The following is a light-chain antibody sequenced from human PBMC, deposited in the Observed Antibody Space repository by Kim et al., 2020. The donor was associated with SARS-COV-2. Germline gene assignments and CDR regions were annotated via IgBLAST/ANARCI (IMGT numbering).Light chain of an antibody. CDR1: SSDVGGYNY. V-gene: IGLV2-8*01. Sequence: QSALTQPPSASGSPGQSVTISCTGTSSDVGGYNYVSWYQQHPGKAPKLMIYEVSKRPSGVPDRFSGSKSGNTASLTVSGLQAEDEADYYCSSYAGSDNSKWAFGGGTQLTVL. CDR2: EVS. J-gene: IGLJ3*02. CDR3: SSYAGSDNSKWA.